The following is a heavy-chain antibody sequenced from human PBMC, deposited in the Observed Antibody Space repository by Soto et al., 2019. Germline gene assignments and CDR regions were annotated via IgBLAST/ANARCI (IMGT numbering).Heavy chain of an antibody. CDR2: INTGNGNT. CDR1: GYTFTSYM. J-gene: IGHJ4*02. D-gene: IGHD4-17*01. Sequence: QVQLVQSGAEEKKPGASLNVSCRTSGYTFTSYMIHWVRQAPGQRLEWMGWINTGNGNTKYSQKFQGRVTITRDTSASTAHMELRSLRSEDTAVYYCARGEYGDYEDYWGQGTLVTVSS. CDR3: ARGEYGDYEDY. V-gene: IGHV1-3*04.